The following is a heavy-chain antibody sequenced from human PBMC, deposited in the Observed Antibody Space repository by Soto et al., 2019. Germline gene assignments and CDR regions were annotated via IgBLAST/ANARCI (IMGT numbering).Heavy chain of an antibody. D-gene: IGHD6-19*01. V-gene: IGHV3-23*01. CDR3: AKARDQQWVRLPFDY. J-gene: IGHJ4*02. CDR1: GFFFSSYT. Sequence: EVQLLESGGGLVQPGGSLRLSCVGSGFFFSSYTMTWVSQAPGKGLEWVSSFSATSENTYYADSVRGQFTISRDNSKNTLFLKMNSLTAEDTAMYYCAKARDQQWVRLPFDYWGQGILVIVSS. CDR2: FSATSENT.